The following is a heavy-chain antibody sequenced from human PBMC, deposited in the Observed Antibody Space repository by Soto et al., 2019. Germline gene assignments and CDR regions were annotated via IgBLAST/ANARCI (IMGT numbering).Heavy chain of an antibody. CDR3: ARGEPYGDFAY. J-gene: IGHJ4*02. Sequence: QVQLQESGPRLVKPSQTLSLTCTVSGGSISSASYYWSWIRQLPGKGLEWIGYIYYNGNTYYNPYLESRIMIARDTSKNQFSLRLTSVTAADTAVYYCARGEPYGDFAYWGQGTLVTVSS. V-gene: IGHV4-31*03. D-gene: IGHD4-17*01. CDR1: GGSISSASYY. CDR2: IYYNGNT.